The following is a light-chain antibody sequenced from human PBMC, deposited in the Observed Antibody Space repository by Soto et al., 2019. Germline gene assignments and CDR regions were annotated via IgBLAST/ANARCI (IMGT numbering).Light chain of an antibody. V-gene: IGLV2-23*01. CDR1: SSDVGRYNL. J-gene: IGLJ3*02. Sequence: SVLTQPASVSGTPGQSITISCTGTSSDVGRYNLVSWYQHRPGKAPPLIIYRGNKRPSLVSQRVSDAKAVNTTSLTISGLQAEDVSHYNSGSYAGGSTWVFGEGTK. CDR2: RGN. CDR3: GSYAGGSTWV.